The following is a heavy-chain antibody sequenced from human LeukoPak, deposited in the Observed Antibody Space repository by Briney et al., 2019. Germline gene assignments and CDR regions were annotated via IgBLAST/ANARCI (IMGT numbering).Heavy chain of an antibody. Sequence: GGSLRLSCAASGFTFSSYEMNWVRQAPGTGLKWVSRIYRDGSTTDYADSVKGRFSISRDNSKNTLYLQMNSLRAEDTAVYYCAKWEQWLVPKYFDYWGQGTLVTVSS. CDR2: IYRDGSTT. CDR3: AKWEQWLVPKYFDY. J-gene: IGHJ4*02. CDR1: GFTFSSYE. V-gene: IGHV3-23*03. D-gene: IGHD6-19*01.